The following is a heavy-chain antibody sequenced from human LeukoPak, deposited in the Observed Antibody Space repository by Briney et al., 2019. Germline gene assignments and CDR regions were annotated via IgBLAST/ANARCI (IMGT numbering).Heavy chain of an antibody. CDR3: ARVPRASSSWYNWFDP. D-gene: IGHD6-13*01. CDR1: GGSFSGYY. V-gene: IGHV4-34*01. CDR2: INHSGST. J-gene: IGHJ5*02. Sequence: SKTLSLTCAVYGGSFSGYYWSWIRQPPGKGLEWIGEINHSGSTNYNPSLKSRVTISVDTSKNQFSLKLSSVTAADTAVYYCARVPRASSSWYNWFDPWGQGTLVTVSS.